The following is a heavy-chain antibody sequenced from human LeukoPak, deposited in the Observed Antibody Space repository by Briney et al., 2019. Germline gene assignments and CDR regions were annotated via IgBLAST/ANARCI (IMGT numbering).Heavy chain of an antibody. D-gene: IGHD1-26*01. CDR3: ARLGSGSYRTGFDY. Sequence: GGSLRLSCAASGFTFSSYSMNWVRQAPGKGLEWVSSISSSSSYIYYADSVKGRFTISRDNAKNSLYLQMNSLRAEDTAVYYCARLGSGSYRTGFDYWGQGTLVTVSS. CDR1: GFTFSSYS. CDR2: ISSSSSYI. J-gene: IGHJ4*02. V-gene: IGHV3-21*01.